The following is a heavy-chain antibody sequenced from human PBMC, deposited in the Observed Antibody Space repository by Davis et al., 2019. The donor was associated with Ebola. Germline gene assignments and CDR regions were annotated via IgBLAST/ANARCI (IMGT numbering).Heavy chain of an antibody. CDR3: ARGARYRSAWFDS. CDR2: IDHSGRT. Sequence: SETLSLTCTVSGGSISGYYWTWIRQPPGRGLEWIGEIDHSGRTKYNPSLESRLTISVVTSDRYFFLNLISVTAADTAVYYCARGARYRSAWFDSWGQGTLVSVSS. CDR1: GGSISGYY. J-gene: IGHJ5*01. D-gene: IGHD6-19*01. V-gene: IGHV4-34*01.